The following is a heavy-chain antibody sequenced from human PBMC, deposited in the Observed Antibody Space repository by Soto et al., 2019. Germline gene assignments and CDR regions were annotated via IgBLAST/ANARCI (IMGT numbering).Heavy chain of an antibody. Sequence: GGSLRLSCAASGFTFSSDSMNWVRQAPGKGLEWVSFISSSSSYIYYADSVKGRFTISRDNAKNSLYLQMNSLRAEDTAVYYCARGIHYYDSSGYRGYWGQGTLVTVSS. CDR3: ARGIHYYDSSGYRGY. CDR1: GFTFSSDS. J-gene: IGHJ4*02. D-gene: IGHD3-22*01. V-gene: IGHV3-21*01. CDR2: ISSSSSYI.